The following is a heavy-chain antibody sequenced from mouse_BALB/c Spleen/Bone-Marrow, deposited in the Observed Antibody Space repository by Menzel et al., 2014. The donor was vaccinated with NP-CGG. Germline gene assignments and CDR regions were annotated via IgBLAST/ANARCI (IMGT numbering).Heavy chain of an antibody. V-gene: IGHV1-54*01. J-gene: IGHJ2*01. CDR3: ARSTAVKDYFDY. Sequence: QVQLQQSGAELVRPGTSVKLSCKASGYAFTNYSIEWVKQRPGQGLEWIGVINPGSGGSNNNEKFKGKATLTADTSSSTAYMQLSSLPSDVSAVYSCARSTAVKDYFDYWGQGTPLTVSS. D-gene: IGHD1-1*01. CDR1: GYAFTNYS. CDR2: INPGSGGS.